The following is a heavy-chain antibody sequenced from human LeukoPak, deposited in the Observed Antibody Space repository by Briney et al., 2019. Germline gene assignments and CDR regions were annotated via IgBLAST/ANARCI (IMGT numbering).Heavy chain of an antibody. CDR2: ISGSGGST. CDR1: GFTFSSYA. Sequence: GGSLRLSCAASGFTFSSYAMSWVRQAPGKGLEWVSAISGSGGSTYYADSVKGRFTISRDNSKNTLYLQMNSLRAEDTAVYYCAKGGRIAVAGTLDYWGQGTLVTVSS. CDR3: AKGGRIAVAGTLDY. D-gene: IGHD6-19*01. J-gene: IGHJ4*02. V-gene: IGHV3-23*01.